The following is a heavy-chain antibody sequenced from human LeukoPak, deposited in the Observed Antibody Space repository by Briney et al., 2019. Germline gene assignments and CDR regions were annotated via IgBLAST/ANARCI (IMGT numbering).Heavy chain of an antibody. Sequence: GGSLGLSCAASGFTFSDYYMSWIRQAPDKGLEWVSYISSRGKTVHYADSVKGRFTTSRDNAEMSLYLQMDSLRAEDTAIYFCARGRDGYKYWGPGTRVTVSS. CDR2: ISSRGKTV. CDR1: GFTFSDYY. J-gene: IGHJ4*02. CDR3: ARGRDGYKY. V-gene: IGHV3-11*01. D-gene: IGHD5-24*01.